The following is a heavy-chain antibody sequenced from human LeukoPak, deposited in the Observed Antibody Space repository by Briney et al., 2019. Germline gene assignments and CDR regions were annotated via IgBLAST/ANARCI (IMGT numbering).Heavy chain of an antibody. V-gene: IGHV1-8*02. CDR1: GGTFSSYA. J-gene: IGHJ4*02. CDR2: VSPNSGNM. CDR3: ARGGGSGWYRENYYFDY. D-gene: IGHD6-19*01. Sequence: ASVKVSCEASGGTFSSYAISWVRQAPGQGLEWMGWVSPNSGNMGFAQKFQGRVTMTRNTSISTAYMELSSLRSEDTAVYYCARGGGSGWYRENYYFDYWGQGTLVTVSS.